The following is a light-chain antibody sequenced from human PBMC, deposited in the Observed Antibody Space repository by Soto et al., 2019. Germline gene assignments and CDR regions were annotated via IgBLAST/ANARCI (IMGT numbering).Light chain of an antibody. CDR1: SSNIGAVSD. V-gene: IGLV1-40*01. CDR3: QSYDSTLSAWV. Sequence: QSALTQPPSVSGAPGQRVTISCTGTSSNIGAVSDVHWYQQLPGTAPKLLIYGDVNRPSGVPDRFSGSKSGTSASLAITGLQAEDEADYYCQSYDSTLSAWVFGGGTQLTVL. J-gene: IGLJ3*02. CDR2: GDV.